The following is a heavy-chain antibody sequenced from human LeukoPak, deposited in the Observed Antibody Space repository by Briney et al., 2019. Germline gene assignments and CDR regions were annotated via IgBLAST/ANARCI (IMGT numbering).Heavy chain of an antibody. CDR2: ISGSGGST. D-gene: IGHD6-19*01. V-gene: IGHV3-23*01. CDR3: AKDPLNSSGWYFGY. Sequence: GRSLRLSCAASGFTFSSYAMHWVRQAPGKGLEWVSAISGSGGSTYYADSVKGRFTISRDNSKNTLYLQMNSLRAEDTAVYYCAKDPLNSSGWYFGYWGQGTLVTASS. CDR1: GFTFSSYA. J-gene: IGHJ4*02.